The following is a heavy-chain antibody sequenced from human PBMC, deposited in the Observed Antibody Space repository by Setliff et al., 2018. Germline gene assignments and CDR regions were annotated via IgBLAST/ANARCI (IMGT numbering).Heavy chain of an antibody. D-gene: IGHD3-3*01. CDR3: AGQGPIFGSGLIPGFDQ. CDR1: GLTFNSYA. V-gene: IGHV3-23*01. Sequence: GSLRLSRAASGLTFNSYAMSWVRQAPGKGLEWVSTVSVSGDNTYYTDSVKGRFTTSRDNSKNTLSLQMSSLRAEDTAIYFCAGQGPIFGSGLIPGFDQWGQGTMVTVSS. J-gene: IGHJ4*02. CDR2: VSVSGDNT.